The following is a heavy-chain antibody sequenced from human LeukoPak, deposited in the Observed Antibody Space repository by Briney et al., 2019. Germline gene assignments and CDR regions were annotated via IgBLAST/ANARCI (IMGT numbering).Heavy chain of an antibody. Sequence: GASVKLSCKASGYTFTSYYIHWVRQAPGQGLEWMGNIHPSDTTNYAQKFQGRVTMTEDTSTDTVYMELSSLRSEDTAVYYCATDPNYYGSGSLDYWGQGTLVTVSS. J-gene: IGHJ4*02. CDR2: IHPSDTT. V-gene: IGHV1-46*01. D-gene: IGHD3-10*01. CDR3: ATDPNYYGSGSLDY. CDR1: GYTFTSYY.